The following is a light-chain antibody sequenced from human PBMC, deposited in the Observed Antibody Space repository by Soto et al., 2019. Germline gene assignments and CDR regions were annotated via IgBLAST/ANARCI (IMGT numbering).Light chain of an antibody. CDR1: QSVSIN. J-gene: IGKJ2*01. CDR2: AAS. V-gene: IGKV3-15*01. CDR3: QHYNNWPPYT. Sequence: EIMMTQSPATLSVSPGERATLSCRASQSVSINLAWSQQKPGQAPRLLIYAASTRATGIPARFSGSGSGTELTLTISSLQSEDFAVYYCQHYNNWPPYTFGQGTKLESK.